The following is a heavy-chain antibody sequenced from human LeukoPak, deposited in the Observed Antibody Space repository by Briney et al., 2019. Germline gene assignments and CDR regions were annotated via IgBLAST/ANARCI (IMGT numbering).Heavy chain of an antibody. Sequence: PGGSLRLSCAASGFTFSDYYMSWIRQAPGKGLEWVSYISSSGSTIYYAESVKGRFTISRDNAKNSLYLQMNSLRAEDTAVYYCARWSVVQTKVGWDWFDPWGQGTLVTVSS. J-gene: IGHJ5*02. CDR1: GFTFSDYY. D-gene: IGHD2-2*01. V-gene: IGHV3-11*04. CDR3: ARWSVVQTKVGWDWFDP. CDR2: ISSSGSTI.